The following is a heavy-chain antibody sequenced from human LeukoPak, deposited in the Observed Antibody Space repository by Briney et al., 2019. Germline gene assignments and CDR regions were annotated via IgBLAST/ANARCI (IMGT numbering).Heavy chain of an antibody. V-gene: IGHV3-9*01. D-gene: IGHD6-19*01. CDR2: ISWNSGSI. Sequence: GGSLRLSCAASGFTFADYAMHWVRQAPGKGLEWVSGISWNSGSIGYADSVKGRFTISRDNAKNSLYLQMNSLRAEDTALYYCAKGPGSSGWYSFFDYWGQGTLVTVSS. J-gene: IGHJ4*02. CDR3: AKGPGSSGWYSFFDY. CDR1: GFTFADYA.